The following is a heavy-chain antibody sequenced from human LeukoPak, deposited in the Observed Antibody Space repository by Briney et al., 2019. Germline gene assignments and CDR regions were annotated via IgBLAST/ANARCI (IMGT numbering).Heavy chain of an antibody. CDR1: AFTFTSFA. CDR2: IGGSGGGT. Sequence: GGSLRLSCAASAFTFTSFAMTWVRQAPGKGLEWVSTIGGSGGGTFYADSVKGRFTNSRDNSKNTPYLQMNSLRVDDTAVYYCAKGSSSGWSKFDYWGQGTLVTVSS. J-gene: IGHJ4*02. CDR3: AKGSSSGWSKFDY. V-gene: IGHV3-23*01. D-gene: IGHD6-19*01.